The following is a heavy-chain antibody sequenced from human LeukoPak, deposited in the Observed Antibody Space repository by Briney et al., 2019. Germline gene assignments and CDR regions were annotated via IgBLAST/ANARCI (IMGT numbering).Heavy chain of an antibody. CDR1: EFTFSDYA. J-gene: IGHJ3*02. D-gene: IGHD3-9*01. CDR3: ARSSHYDILTGYSEEDAFDI. CDR2: IYSGGST. Sequence: GRSLRLSCAASEFTFSDYAMHWVRQAPGKGLEWVSVIYSGGSTDYADSVKGRFTISRDNSKNTLYLQMNSLRVEDTAVYYCARSSHYDILTGYSEEDAFDIWGQGTMVTVSS. V-gene: IGHV3-53*01.